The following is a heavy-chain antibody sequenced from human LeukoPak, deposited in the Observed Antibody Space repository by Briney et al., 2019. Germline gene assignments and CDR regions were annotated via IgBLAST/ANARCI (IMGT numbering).Heavy chain of an antibody. CDR1: GFNFNDAW. J-gene: IGHJ4*02. D-gene: IGHD3-10*01. V-gene: IGHV3-15*01. CDR3: AKGLRALIWFGEFDS. CDR2: LKSRGGGETA. Sequence: GGSLRLSCAVSGFNFNDAWMSWVRQAPGKGLEWVGRLKSRGGGETADYSAPVKGRFTVSRDDSQNTLYLQMNSLRGEDTAVYYCAKGLRALIWFGEFDSWGQGTLVTVSP.